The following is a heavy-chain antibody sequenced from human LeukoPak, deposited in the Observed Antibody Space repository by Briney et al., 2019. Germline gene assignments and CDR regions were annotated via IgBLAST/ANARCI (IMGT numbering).Heavy chain of an antibody. D-gene: IGHD6-19*01. J-gene: IGHJ4*02. CDR3: TTDPAVAGDFDY. CDR2: IKRKTDGGTT. Sequence: KPGGSLRLSCAASGFTFSNAWMNWVRQAPGKGLEWVGRIKRKTDGGTTDFAAPVKGRFTISRDDSKNTLYLQMNSLKTEDTAVYYCTTDPAVAGDFDYWGQGTLVTVSS. CDR1: GFTFSNAW. V-gene: IGHV3-15*07.